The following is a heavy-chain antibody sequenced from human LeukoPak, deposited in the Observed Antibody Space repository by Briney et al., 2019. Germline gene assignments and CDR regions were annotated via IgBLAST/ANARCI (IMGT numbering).Heavy chain of an antibody. CDR3: ARARYNWMFFDY. J-gene: IGHJ4*02. V-gene: IGHV3-21*01. D-gene: IGHD1-20*01. CDR2: IGSSSSYI. Sequence: GGSLRLSCAASGFTFSSYSMNWVRQAPGKGLEWVSSIGSSSSYIYYADSVKGRFTISRDNAKNSLYLQMNSLRAEDTAVYYCARARYNWMFFDYWGQGTLVTVSS. CDR1: GFTFSSYS.